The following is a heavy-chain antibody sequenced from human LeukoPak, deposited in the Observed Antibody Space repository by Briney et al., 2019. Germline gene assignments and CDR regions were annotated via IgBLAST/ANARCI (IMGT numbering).Heavy chain of an antibody. J-gene: IGHJ6*04. CDR1: GGSLSGYF. CDR2: TDPSGIT. Sequence: SETMSLTCAVYGGSLSGYFYSWIRTPPGNGLERIGETDPSGITYHKPSLKRRAPISVYTSYNNFSLKLESVTAADTAVYYCGRRWVSYFHQDVWSTGTTVIVSS. D-gene: IGHD1-26*01. CDR3: GRRWVSYFHQDV. V-gene: IGHV4-34*04.